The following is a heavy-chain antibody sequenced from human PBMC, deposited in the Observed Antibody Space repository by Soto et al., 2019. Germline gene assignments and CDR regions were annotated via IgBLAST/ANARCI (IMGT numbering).Heavy chain of an antibody. CDR2: TFHSGST. Sequence: QVQLQESGPGLVKPSGTLSLTCAVSGGSISSNDWWTWVRQPPGKGLEWIAETFHSGSTNYNPSLKSRVTISVDKSKNQFSLKLSSVTAADTAVYYCARTYHYDSSGYFYYFDYWGQGTLVTVSS. CDR3: ARTYHYDSSGYFYYFDY. D-gene: IGHD3-22*01. V-gene: IGHV4-4*02. CDR1: GGSISSNDW. J-gene: IGHJ4*02.